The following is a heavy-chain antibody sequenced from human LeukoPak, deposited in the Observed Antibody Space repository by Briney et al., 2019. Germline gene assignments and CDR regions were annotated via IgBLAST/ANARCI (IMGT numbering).Heavy chain of an antibody. J-gene: IGHJ4*02. Sequence: SQTLSLTCAISGDSVSSNSAAWNWIRQSPSRGLEWLGRTYYRSKWFNEYGISVKSRIPINSGASKNQFSLHLNSVTPEDTAMYYCAREQTGFDYWGQGTLVTVSS. CDR2: TYYRSKWFN. CDR3: AREQTGFDY. V-gene: IGHV6-1*01. CDR1: GDSVSSNSAA.